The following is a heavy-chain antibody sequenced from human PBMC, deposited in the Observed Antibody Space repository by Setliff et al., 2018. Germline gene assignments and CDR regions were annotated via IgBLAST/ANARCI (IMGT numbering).Heavy chain of an antibody. V-gene: IGHV5-51*01. CDR2: IYPGDSDT. Sequence: GESLKISCKGSGYSFTSYWIGWVRQMPGKGLEWMGIIYPGDSDTRYSPSFQGQVTISADKSISTAYLQWSSLKASDTATYYCARYDSSGYHYYYGMDVWGQGTTVTVSS. D-gene: IGHD3-22*01. J-gene: IGHJ6*02. CDR1: GYSFTSYW. CDR3: ARYDSSGYHYYYGMDV.